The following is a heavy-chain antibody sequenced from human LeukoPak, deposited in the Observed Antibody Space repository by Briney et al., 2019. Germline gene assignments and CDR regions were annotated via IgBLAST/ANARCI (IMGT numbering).Heavy chain of an antibody. CDR3: ASPYYYGSGSYYR. CDR1: GGSFSGYY. J-gene: IGHJ4*02. CDR2: INHSGST. Sequence: SETLSLTCAVYGGSFSGYYWSWIRQPPGKGREWIGEINHSGSTNYNPSLKSRVTISVDTSKNQFSLKLSSVTAADTAVYYCASPYYYGSGSYYRWGQGTLVTVSS. D-gene: IGHD3-10*01. V-gene: IGHV4-34*01.